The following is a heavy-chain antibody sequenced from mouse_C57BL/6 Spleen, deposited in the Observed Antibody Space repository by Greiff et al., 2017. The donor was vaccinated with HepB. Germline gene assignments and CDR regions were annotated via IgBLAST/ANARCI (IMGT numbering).Heavy chain of an antibody. Sequence: LVESGAELVRPGASVTLSCKASGYTFTDYEMHWVKQTPVHGLEWIGAIDPETGGTTYNQKFKGKAILTADKSSSTAYMELRSLTSEDSAVYYCTRWAVTTVTAYWGQGTLVTVSA. CDR2: IDPETGGT. V-gene: IGHV1-15*01. D-gene: IGHD1-1*01. CDR1: GYTFTDYE. CDR3: TRWAVTTVTAY. J-gene: IGHJ3*01.